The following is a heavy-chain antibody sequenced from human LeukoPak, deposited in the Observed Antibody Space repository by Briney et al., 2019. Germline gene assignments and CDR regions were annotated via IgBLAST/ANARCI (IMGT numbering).Heavy chain of an antibody. V-gene: IGHV1-18*01. CDR1: GYTFTSYG. CDR2: ISAYNGNT. J-gene: IGHJ3*02. D-gene: IGHD4-17*01. CDR3: ARDYGDYGVDAFDI. Sequence: ALVKVSCKASGYTFTSYGISWVRQAPGQGLEWMGWISAYNGNTNYAQKLQGRVTMTTDTSTSTAYMELRSLRSDDTAVYYCARDYGDYGVDAFDIWGQGTMVTVSS.